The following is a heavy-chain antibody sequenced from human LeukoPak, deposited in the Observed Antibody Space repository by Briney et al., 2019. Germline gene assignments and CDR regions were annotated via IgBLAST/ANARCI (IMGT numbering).Heavy chain of an antibody. V-gene: IGHV1-2*02. D-gene: IGHD6-19*01. Sequence: ASVKVSCKASGYTFTGYYMHWVRQAPGQGLEWMGWINPNSGGTSYAQKFQGRVTMTRDTSISTAYMELSRLRSDDTAVYYCARDSSSQLYYFDYWGQGTLVTVSS. CDR2: INPNSGGT. CDR1: GYTFTGYY. CDR3: ARDSSSQLYYFDY. J-gene: IGHJ4*02.